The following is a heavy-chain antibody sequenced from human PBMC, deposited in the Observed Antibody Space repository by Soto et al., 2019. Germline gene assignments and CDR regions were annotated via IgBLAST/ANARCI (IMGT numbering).Heavy chain of an antibody. CDR2: IYYSGST. J-gene: IGHJ6*02. CDR1: GGSISSYY. V-gene: IGHV4-59*12. Sequence: PSETLSLTCTVSGGSISSYYWSWIRQPPGKGLEWIGYIYYSGSTNYNPSLKSRVTISVDTSKNQFSLKLSSVTAADTAVYYCARGRAYYYDSSGRPGMDVWGQGTTVTVSS. D-gene: IGHD3-22*01. CDR3: ARGRAYYYDSSGRPGMDV.